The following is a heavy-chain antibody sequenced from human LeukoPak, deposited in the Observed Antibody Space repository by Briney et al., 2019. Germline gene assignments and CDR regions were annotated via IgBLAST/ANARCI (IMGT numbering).Heavy chain of an antibody. CDR2: INPNSGGT. J-gene: IGHJ4*02. D-gene: IGHD3-9*01. CDR1: GYTFTGYY. Sequence: PSVKVSCKASGYTFTGYYMHWVRQAPGQGLEWRERINPNSGGTNYAQKFQGRVTMTRDTSISTAYMELSRLRSDDTAVYYCARDMAYYDILTGQMDYWGQGTLVTVSS. V-gene: IGHV1-2*06. CDR3: ARDMAYYDILTGQMDY.